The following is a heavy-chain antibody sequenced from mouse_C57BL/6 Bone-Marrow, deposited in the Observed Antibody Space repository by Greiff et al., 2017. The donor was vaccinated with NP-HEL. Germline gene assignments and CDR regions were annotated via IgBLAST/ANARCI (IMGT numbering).Heavy chain of an antibody. CDR2: ISYDGSN. D-gene: IGHD1-1*01. CDR3: ARGTTVVARDY. Sequence: EVQVVESGPGLVKPSQSLSLTCSVTGYSITSGYYWNWIRQFPGNKLEWMGYISYDGSNNYNPSLKNRISITRDTSKNQFFLKLNSVTTEDTATYYCARGTTVVARDYWGQGTTLTVSS. J-gene: IGHJ2*01. V-gene: IGHV3-6*01. CDR1: GYSITSGYY.